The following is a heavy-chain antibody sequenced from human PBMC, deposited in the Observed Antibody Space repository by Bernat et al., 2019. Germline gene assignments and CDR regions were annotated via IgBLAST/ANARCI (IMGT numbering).Heavy chain of an antibody. CDR2: IWYDGSNK. CDR3: ARGGLYYYDSSGPYGY. J-gene: IGHJ4*02. V-gene: IGHV3-33*01. CDR1: GFTFSSHG. D-gene: IGHD3-22*01. Sequence: QVQLVESGGGVVQPGRSLRLSCAASGFTFSSHGMHWVRQAPGKGLEWVAVIWYDGSNKYYADSVKGRFTISRDNSKNTLYLQMNSLRAEDTAVYYCARGGLYYYDSSGPYGYWGQGTLVTVSS.